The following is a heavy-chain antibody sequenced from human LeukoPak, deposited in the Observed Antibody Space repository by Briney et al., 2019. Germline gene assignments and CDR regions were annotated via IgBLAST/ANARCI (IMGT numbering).Heavy chain of an antibody. CDR3: AGGAAAGYFDY. Sequence: ASVKVSCKASGYTFTSYYMHWVRQAPGQGLEWMGIINPSGGSTSYAQKFQGRVTVTRDTSTSTVYMELSSLRSEDTAVYYCAGGAAAGYFDYWGQGTLVTVSS. J-gene: IGHJ4*02. D-gene: IGHD6-13*01. V-gene: IGHV1-46*01. CDR2: INPSGGST. CDR1: GYTFTSYY.